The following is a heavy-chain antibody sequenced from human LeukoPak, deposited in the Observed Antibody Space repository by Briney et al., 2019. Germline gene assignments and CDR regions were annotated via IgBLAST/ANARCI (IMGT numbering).Heavy chain of an antibody. D-gene: IGHD5-18*01. Sequence: SVKVSCKASGGTFSSYAISWVRQAPGQGLEWMGGIIPIFGTANYAQKFQGRVTITGDESTSTAYMELSSLKSEDTAVYYCAGSTTPVRGYRPRFDYWGQGTLVTVSS. J-gene: IGHJ4*02. V-gene: IGHV1-69*01. CDR2: IIPIFGTA. CDR3: AGSTTPVRGYRPRFDY. CDR1: GGTFSSYA.